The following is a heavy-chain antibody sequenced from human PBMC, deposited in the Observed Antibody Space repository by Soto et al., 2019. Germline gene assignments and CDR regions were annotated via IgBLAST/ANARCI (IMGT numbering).Heavy chain of an antibody. CDR1: GYSFTSYW. D-gene: IGHD1-26*01. Sequence: PGASLKISCKGSGYSFTSYWIGWVRQMRGKGLEWMGIIYPGDSDTRYSPSFQGQVTISADKSISTAYLQWSSLKASDTAMYYCARHRRPSVSWEVDPWGQGTLVTVSS. V-gene: IGHV5-51*01. CDR3: ARHRRPSVSWEVDP. J-gene: IGHJ5*02. CDR2: IYPGDSDT.